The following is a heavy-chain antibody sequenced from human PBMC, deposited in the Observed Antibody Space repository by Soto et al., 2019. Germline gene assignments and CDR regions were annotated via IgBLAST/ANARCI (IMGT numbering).Heavy chain of an antibody. J-gene: IGHJ4*02. CDR2: IYPGDSDT. D-gene: IGHD2-2*01. V-gene: IGHV5-51*03. CDR1: GYSFTSYW. CDR3: ARLYEFCSSTSCPAGYFDY. Sequence: EVQLVQSGAEVKKPGESLKISCKGSGYSFTSYWIGWVRQMPGKGLEWMGIIYPGDSDTRYSPSFQGQVTISADKSISTAYLQWSSLKASDTAMYYCARLYEFCSSTSCPAGYFDYWGQGTLVTVSS.